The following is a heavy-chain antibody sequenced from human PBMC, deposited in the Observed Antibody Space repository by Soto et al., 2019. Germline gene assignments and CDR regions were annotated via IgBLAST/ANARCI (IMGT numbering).Heavy chain of an antibody. J-gene: IGHJ4*02. Sequence: ASVKVSCKASGYTFSAHYVHWVRRAPGQGLEWMGRINPQSGGIHFAQKFQGRVTMTRDTSISTAFMELSSLRSEDTAVYYCARGGEYSSSRYDYWGQGTLVTVS. CDR1: GYTFSAHY. CDR2: INPQSGGI. V-gene: IGHV1-2*02. CDR3: ARGGEYSSSRYDY. D-gene: IGHD6-6*01.